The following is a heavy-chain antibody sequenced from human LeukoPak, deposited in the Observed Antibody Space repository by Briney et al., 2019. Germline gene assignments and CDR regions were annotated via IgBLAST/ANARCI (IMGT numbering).Heavy chain of an antibody. V-gene: IGHV3-66*01. Sequence: GGSLRLSCAASGFTFSSNYMSWVRQAPGKGLEWVSVIYSGGSTYYAVSVKGRFTISRDNSKNTLYLQMNSLRAEDTAVYYCAYSSGRWSFDYWGQGTLVTVSS. CDR2: IYSGGST. CDR3: AYSSGRWSFDY. D-gene: IGHD6-19*01. CDR1: GFTFSSNY. J-gene: IGHJ4*02.